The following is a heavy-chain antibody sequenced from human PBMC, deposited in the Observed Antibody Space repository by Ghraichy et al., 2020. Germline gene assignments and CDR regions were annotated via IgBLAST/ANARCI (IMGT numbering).Heavy chain of an antibody. D-gene: IGHD3-16*01. CDR1: GGSISSSNYY. V-gene: IGHV4-39*01. J-gene: IGHJ3*01. CDR2: IYYSGNA. Sequence: SETLSLTCTVSGGSISSSNYYWGWIRQPPGKGLEWIGSIYYSGNAHYNPSLKSRVSMSVDTSKNQFSLKLSSVSAADTAVYYCVRHLVAAYLGAFDVWGQGTMVTVSS. CDR3: VRHLVAAYLGAFDV.